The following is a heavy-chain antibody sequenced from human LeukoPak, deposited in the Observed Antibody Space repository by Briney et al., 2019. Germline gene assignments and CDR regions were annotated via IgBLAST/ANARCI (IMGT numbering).Heavy chain of an antibody. Sequence: GASVTVSCKASGGTFSIYAISWVRQAPGQGLEWMGRIIPILGIANYAQKFQGRVTITADKSTSTAYMELSSLRSEDTAVYYCARDTGYSYGHDHDYWGQGTLVTVSS. CDR3: ARDTGYSYGHDHDY. V-gene: IGHV1-69*04. J-gene: IGHJ4*02. CDR2: IIPILGIA. CDR1: GGTFSIYA. D-gene: IGHD5-18*01.